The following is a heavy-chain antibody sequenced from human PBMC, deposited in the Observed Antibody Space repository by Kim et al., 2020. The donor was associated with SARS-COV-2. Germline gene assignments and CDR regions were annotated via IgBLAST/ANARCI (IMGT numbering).Heavy chain of an antibody. CDR1: GFTFDDYA. CDR2: ISWNSGSI. V-gene: IGHV3-9*01. CDR3: AKTTGEDKQWLVGDFDY. J-gene: IGHJ4*02. Sequence: GGSLRLSCAASGFTFDDYAMHWVRQAPGKGLEWVSGISWNSGSIGYADSVKGRFTISRDNAKNSLYLQMNSLRAEDTALYYCAKTTGEDKQWLVGDFDYWGQGTLVTVSS. D-gene: IGHD6-19*01.